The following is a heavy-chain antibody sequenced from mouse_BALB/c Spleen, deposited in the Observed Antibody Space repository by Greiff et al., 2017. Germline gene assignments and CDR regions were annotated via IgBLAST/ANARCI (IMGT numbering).Heavy chain of an antibody. CDR2: ISYSGST. CDR3: ARDYYGCLDY. J-gene: IGHJ2*01. V-gene: IGHV3-2*02. Sequence: DVQLQESGPGLVKPSQSLSLTCTVTGYSITSDYAWNWIRQFPGNKLEWMGYISYSGSTSYNPSLKSRISITRDTSKNQFFLQLNSVTTEDTATYYCARDYYGCLDYWGQGTTLTVSS. D-gene: IGHD1-2*01. CDR1: GYSITSDYA.